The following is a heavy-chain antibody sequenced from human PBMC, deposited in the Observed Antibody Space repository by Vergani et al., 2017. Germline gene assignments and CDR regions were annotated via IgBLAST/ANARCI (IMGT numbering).Heavy chain of an antibody. CDR2: IDPGDTYT. Sequence: DVQLVQSGAEVKKPGESLRISCKGSGYSFTSYWISWVRQMPGKGLEWMGRIDPGDTYTNYSPSSQGQVTISADKSISTAYLQWSSLKASDTAMYYCARVPLSSSSLDYWGQGTLVTVSS. V-gene: IGHV5-10-1*03. D-gene: IGHD6-6*01. CDR1: GYSFTSYW. CDR3: ARVPLSSSSLDY. J-gene: IGHJ4*02.